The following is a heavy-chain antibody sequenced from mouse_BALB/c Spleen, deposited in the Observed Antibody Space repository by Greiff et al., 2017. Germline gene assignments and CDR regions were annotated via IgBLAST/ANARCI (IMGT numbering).Heavy chain of an antibody. CDR1: SYTFTDYW. Sequence: QVQLQQPGAELVMPGASVKMSCKASSYTFTDYWMHWVKQRPGQGLEWIGAIDTSDSYTSYNQKFKGKATLTVDESSSTVYMQLSSLTSEDSAVYYWARGYYYGSSSDAMDYWGQGTSVTVSS. V-gene: IGHV1-69*01. CDR2: IDTSDSYT. J-gene: IGHJ4*01. CDR3: ARGYYYGSSSDAMDY. D-gene: IGHD1-1*01.